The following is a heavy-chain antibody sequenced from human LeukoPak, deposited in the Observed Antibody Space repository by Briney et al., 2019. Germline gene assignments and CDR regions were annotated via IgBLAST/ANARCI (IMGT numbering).Heavy chain of an antibody. D-gene: IGHD3-10*01. CDR2: IDYTGST. Sequence: SETLSLTCIVSGGSINSHYWTWIRQPPGKGLEWIGFIDYTGSTIYNPSLRSRVTISIDTSKNQFSLRLNSVTAADTAVYYCASGSSGYYYYYGMDVWGQGTTVTVSS. V-gene: IGHV4-59*11. J-gene: IGHJ6*02. CDR3: ASGSSGYYYYYGMDV. CDR1: GGSINSHY.